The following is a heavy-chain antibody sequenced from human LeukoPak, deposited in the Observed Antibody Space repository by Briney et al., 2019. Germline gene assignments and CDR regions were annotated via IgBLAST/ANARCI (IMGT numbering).Heavy chain of an antibody. V-gene: IGHV4-38-2*02. D-gene: IGHD5-12*01. J-gene: IGHJ4*02. CDR1: GYSISSGYY. CDR3: AREDSGYETDIDY. CDR2: IYHSGST. Sequence: SETLSLTCTVSGYSISSGYYWGWIRQPPGKGLEWIGSIYHSGSTYYNPSLKSRVTISVDPSKNQFSLKLSSVTAADTAVYYCAREDSGYETDIDYWGQGTLVTVSS.